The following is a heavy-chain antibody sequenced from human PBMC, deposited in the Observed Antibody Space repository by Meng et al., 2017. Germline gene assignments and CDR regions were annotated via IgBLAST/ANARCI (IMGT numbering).Heavy chain of an antibody. CDR1: GFTFSSYT. CDR3: AKGDIAVAGSREYFDN. D-gene: IGHD6-19*01. Sequence: GESLKISCAASGFTFSSYTMHWVRQAPGKGLEWVSVISYDRSNKYYADSVKGRFTISRDNSKNTLYLQMNSLRAEDTAVYYCAKGDIAVAGSREYFDNWGQGTMVTVSS. CDR2: ISYDRSNK. J-gene: IGHJ4*03. V-gene: IGHV3-30*07.